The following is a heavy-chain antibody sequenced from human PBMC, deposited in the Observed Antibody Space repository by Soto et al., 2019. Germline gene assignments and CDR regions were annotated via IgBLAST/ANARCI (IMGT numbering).Heavy chain of an antibody. CDR2: TYYRSRWYA. CDR1: GDSVSSNSVA. Sequence: QVQLQQSGPGLVKPSQTLSLTCAISGDSVSSNSVAWYWIRQSPSRGLEWLGRTYYRSRWYADYAVSVKSRIRISPDTSKNQASLQLTPVTPGDTAVYYWARGGFYMTVANVDCWGQGTLVTVSS. CDR3: ARGGFYMTVANVDC. V-gene: IGHV6-1*01. J-gene: IGHJ4*02. D-gene: IGHD6-19*01.